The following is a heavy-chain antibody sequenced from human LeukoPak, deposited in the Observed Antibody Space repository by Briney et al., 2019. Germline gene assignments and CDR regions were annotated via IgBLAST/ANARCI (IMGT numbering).Heavy chain of an antibody. CDR1: GYSFTSHW. J-gene: IGHJ4*02. CDR2: INPADSNT. CDR3: ARRYCSGGICYYFDY. V-gene: IGHV5-51*01. Sequence: GESLKISCKGSGYSFTSHWIGWVRQMPGKGLEWMGIINPADSNTIYSPPSQGQATISADKSISPTYLQWSSLKASDTAMYYCARRYCSGGICYYFDYWGQGTLVTVSS. D-gene: IGHD2-15*01.